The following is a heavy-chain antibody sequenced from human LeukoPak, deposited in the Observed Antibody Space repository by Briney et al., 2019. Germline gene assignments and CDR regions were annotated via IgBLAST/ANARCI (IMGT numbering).Heavy chain of an antibody. D-gene: IGHD3-9*01. V-gene: IGHV1-18*01. Sequence: ASVKVSCKASGYTFTSYDINWVRQATGQGLEWMGWISAYNGNTNYAQKLQGRVTMTTDTSTSTAYMELRSLRSDDTAVYYCARSTTAGPDYYDILTGYDYWGQGTLVTVSS. CDR2: ISAYNGNT. CDR1: GYTFTSYD. J-gene: IGHJ4*02. CDR3: ARSTTAGPDYYDILTGYDY.